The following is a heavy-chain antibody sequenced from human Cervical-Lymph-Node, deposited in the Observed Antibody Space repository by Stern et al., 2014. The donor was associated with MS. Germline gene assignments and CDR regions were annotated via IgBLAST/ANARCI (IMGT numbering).Heavy chain of an antibody. CDR3: AREVAGHRLGMMDV. V-gene: IGHV1-46*01. D-gene: IGHD6-19*01. J-gene: IGHJ6*02. Sequence: VQLVHSWAVVKKPGASVKVSCKASGNTFTRYYIHWVRQAPGQGLEWMGTSNPSAGSTNYAQKFQGRVTMTRDTSTSTVYMELSSLRSEDTAVYYCAREVAGHRLGMMDVWGQGTTVTVSS. CDR2: SNPSAGST. CDR1: GNTFTRYY.